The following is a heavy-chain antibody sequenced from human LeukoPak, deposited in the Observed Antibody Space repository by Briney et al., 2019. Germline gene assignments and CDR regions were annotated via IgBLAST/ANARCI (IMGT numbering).Heavy chain of an antibody. Sequence: GGSLRLSCVTSGLNVKNNYMFWVRQSPVKGLEWVSIIYSGGNTFYADSVKGRFTISRDNSKNTLYLQMTSLKAEDTGVYYCAREFDYGTLPGPYWGPGTLVIVSS. CDR3: AREFDYGTLPGPY. D-gene: IGHD3-9*01. CDR1: GLNVKNNY. CDR2: IYSGGNT. V-gene: IGHV3-53*01. J-gene: IGHJ4*02.